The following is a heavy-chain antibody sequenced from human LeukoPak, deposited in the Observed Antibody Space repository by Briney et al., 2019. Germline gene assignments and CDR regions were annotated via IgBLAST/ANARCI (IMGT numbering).Heavy chain of an antibody. CDR3: AKAGWPGGWDSSGYYYLDAFDI. D-gene: IGHD3-22*01. CDR1: GGTFSSYA. CDR2: IIPIFGTA. V-gene: IGHV1-69*13. Sequence: GASVKVSCKASGGTFSSYAISWVRQAPGQGLEWMGGIIPIFGTANYAQKFQGRVTITADESTSTAYMELSSLRSEDTAVYYCAKAGWPGGWDSSGYYYLDAFDIWGQGTMVIVSS. J-gene: IGHJ3*02.